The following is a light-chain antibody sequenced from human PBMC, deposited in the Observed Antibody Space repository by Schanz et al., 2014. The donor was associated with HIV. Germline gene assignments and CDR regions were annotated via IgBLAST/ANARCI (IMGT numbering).Light chain of an antibody. V-gene: IGKV1-5*03. CDR1: QSIGDS. CDR2: QAS. Sequence: DIQMTQFPSTLSASVGDRVTITCRASQSIGDSLAWFQQRPGKAPKLLIYQASTLYSGVPTTFSGGGSGTEFTLTISSLQPSDFTTYYCHHYGSSSFAFGQGTKLEIK. J-gene: IGKJ2*01. CDR3: HHYGSSSFA.